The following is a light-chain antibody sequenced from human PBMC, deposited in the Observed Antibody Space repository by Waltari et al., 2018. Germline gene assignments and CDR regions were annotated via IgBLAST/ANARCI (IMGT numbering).Light chain of an antibody. CDR3: QQYNNWPWNT. CDR2: GAS. V-gene: IGKV3-15*01. J-gene: IGKJ2*01. Sequence: EIVMTQSPATLSVSPGEGATLSCRASQSVSSNLAWYQQKPGQAPRLLIYGASTRATGIPARFSGSGSGTDFTLTISSLQSEDFAFYHCQQYNNWPWNTFGQGTKLEIK. CDR1: QSVSSN.